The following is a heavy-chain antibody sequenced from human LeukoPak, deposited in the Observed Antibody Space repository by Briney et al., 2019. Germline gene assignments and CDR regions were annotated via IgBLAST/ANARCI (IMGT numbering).Heavy chain of an antibody. D-gene: IGHD2-15*01. V-gene: IGHV3-23*01. CDR3: AKLVDCCGGSCHSGPHH. CDR1: GFTFSSYA. CDR2: ISGSGGST. Sequence: GRSLRLSCAVSGFTFSSYAMSWVRQAPGKGLEWVSAISGSGGSTYYADSVKGRFTISRDDSKNTLYLQMNSLRAEDTAVYYCAKLVDCCGGSCHSGPHHWGQGTLVTVSS. J-gene: IGHJ5*02.